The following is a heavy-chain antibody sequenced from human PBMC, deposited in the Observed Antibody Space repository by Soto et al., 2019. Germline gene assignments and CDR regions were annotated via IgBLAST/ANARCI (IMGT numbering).Heavy chain of an antibody. Sequence: QVQLVQSGAEVKKPGASVKVSCKASGYTFTSYGISWVRQAPGQGLEWMGWISAYNGNTNYAQKLQGRVTMTTDTYTSTAYMELRRLRSDDTAVYYCARGAYRIQLWHPVSLDYWGQGTLVTVAS. CDR2: ISAYNGNT. V-gene: IGHV1-18*01. CDR1: GYTFTSYG. D-gene: IGHD5-18*01. J-gene: IGHJ4*02. CDR3: ARGAYRIQLWHPVSLDY.